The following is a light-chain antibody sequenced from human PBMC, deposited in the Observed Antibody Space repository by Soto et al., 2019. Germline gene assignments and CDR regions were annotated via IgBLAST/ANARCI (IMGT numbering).Light chain of an antibody. J-gene: IGLJ3*02. V-gene: IGLV2-11*01. CDR1: RSDVGGYNF. CDR2: DVS. CDR3: CSYAGSYTWV. Sequence: QPVLTQPRSVSGSPGQSVTISCTGTRSDVGGYNFVSWYQQHPGKAPKLMIYDVSKRPSGVPDRFSGSKSGNTASLTISGLQAEDEADYHCCSYAGSYTWVFGGGTKVTVL.